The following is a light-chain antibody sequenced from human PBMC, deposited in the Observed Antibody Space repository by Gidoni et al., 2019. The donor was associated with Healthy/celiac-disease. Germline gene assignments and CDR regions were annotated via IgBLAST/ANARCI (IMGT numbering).Light chain of an antibody. Sequence: SSELTQDPAVSVALGQTVRITCPGDSLRSYYASWYQQNPGQAPVRLIYGKNNLPSGIPARFSGSSSVHTASLTITVAQAEDESDYYCNSLDSSCNLLVFSGGTKLTVL. CDR1: SLRSYY. CDR3: NSLDSSCNLLV. J-gene: IGLJ2*01. V-gene: IGLV3-19*01. CDR2: GKN.